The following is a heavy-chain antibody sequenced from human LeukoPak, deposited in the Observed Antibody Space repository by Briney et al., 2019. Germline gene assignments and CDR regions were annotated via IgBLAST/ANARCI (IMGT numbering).Heavy chain of an antibody. V-gene: IGHV4-4*07. D-gene: IGHD2-2*01. CDR1: GGSISSYY. J-gene: IGHJ3*02. CDR2: IYTSGST. CDR3: ARGGDRYCSSTSCPTAVPFRASDI. Sequence: PSETLSLTCTVSGGSISSYYWSWIRQPAGKGLEWIGRIYTSGSTNYNPSLKSRVTMSVDTSKNQFSLKLSSVTAADTAVYYCARGGDRYCSSTSCPTAVPFRASDIWGQGTMVTVSS.